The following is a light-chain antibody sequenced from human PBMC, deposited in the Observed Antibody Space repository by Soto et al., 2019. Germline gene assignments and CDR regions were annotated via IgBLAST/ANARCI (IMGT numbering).Light chain of an antibody. CDR2: DVS. CDR1: SGDVAVYNY. CDR3: SSYATASLL. V-gene: IGLV2-14*03. Sequence: QSALTQPASVSGSPGQSITISCTGTSGDVAVYNYVSWYQQHPGKAPKLLIYDVSNRPSGVSDRFSGSRSGDTASLTISGVQAADEADYYCSSYATASLLFGGGTKVTVL. J-gene: IGLJ2*01.